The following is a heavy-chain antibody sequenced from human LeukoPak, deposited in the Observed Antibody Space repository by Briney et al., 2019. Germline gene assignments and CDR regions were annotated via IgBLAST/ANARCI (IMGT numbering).Heavy chain of an antibody. CDR3: ARGVYYYGSGSSQKLDY. Sequence: SETLSLTCTVFGYSISSGYYWGWIRQPPGKGLEWIGSIYHSGSTYYNPSLKSRVTISVDTSKNQFSLKLSSVTAADTAVYYCARGVYYYGSGSSQKLDYWGQGTLVTVSS. J-gene: IGHJ4*02. CDR2: IYHSGST. CDR1: GYSISSGYY. V-gene: IGHV4-38-2*02. D-gene: IGHD3-10*01.